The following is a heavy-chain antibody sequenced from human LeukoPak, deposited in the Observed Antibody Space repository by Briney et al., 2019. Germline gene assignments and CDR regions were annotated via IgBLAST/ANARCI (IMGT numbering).Heavy chain of an antibody. D-gene: IGHD4-23*01. CDR1: GSTLSSYW. J-gene: IGHJ3*02. CDR3: ARDKYGGNSNAFDI. Sequence: GGSLRLSCVTSGSTLSSYWMHWVRQAPGKGLVWVSRINSDGSSTHYADSVKGRFTISRDNAKNTLYLQMNSLRVEDTAMYYCARDKYGGNSNAFDIWGQGTMVTVSS. CDR2: INSDGSST. V-gene: IGHV3-74*01.